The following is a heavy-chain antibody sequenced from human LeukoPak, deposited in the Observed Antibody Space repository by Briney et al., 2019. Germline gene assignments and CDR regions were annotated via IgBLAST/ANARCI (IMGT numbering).Heavy chain of an antibody. J-gene: IGHJ4*02. CDR3: ARDDCSGGSCLPFDY. CDR1: GGTFSSYA. D-gene: IGHD2-15*01. V-gene: IGHV1-69*04. Sequence: SVKVSCKASGGTFSSYAISWVRQAPGQGLEWMGRIIPILGIANYAQKFQGRVTITADKSTSTAYMELSRLRSDDTAVYYCARDDCSGGSCLPFDYWGQGTLVTVSS. CDR2: IIPILGIA.